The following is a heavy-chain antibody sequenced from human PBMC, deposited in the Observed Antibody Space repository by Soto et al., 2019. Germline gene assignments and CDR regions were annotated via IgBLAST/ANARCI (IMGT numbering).Heavy chain of an antibody. CDR1: GGSISSGGYY. Sequence: SETLSLTCTVSGGSISSGGYYWSWIRQHPGKGLEWIGYIYYSGSTYYNPSLKSRVTISVDTSKNQFSLKLSSVTAADTAVYYCARDKATTVTNSYYYYGMDVWGQGTTLTVSS. CDR3: ARDKATTVTNSYYYYGMDV. D-gene: IGHD4-17*01. V-gene: IGHV4-31*03. CDR2: IYYSGST. J-gene: IGHJ6*02.